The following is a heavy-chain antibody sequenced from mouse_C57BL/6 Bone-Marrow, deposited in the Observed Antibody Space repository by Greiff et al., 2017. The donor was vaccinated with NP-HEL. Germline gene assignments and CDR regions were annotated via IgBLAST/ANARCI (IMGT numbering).Heavy chain of an antibody. J-gene: IGHJ2*01. D-gene: IGHD2-10*02. CDR2: IYPGNSDT. CDR3: TRRYGWDC. CDR1: GYTFTSYW. Sequence: VQLKQSGTVLARPGASVKMSCKTSGYTFTSYWMHWVKQRPGQGLEWIGAIYPGNSDTSYNQKFKGKATLTAVTSASTAYMELSSLTKEYSGVYYCTRRYGWDCWGQGTTLTVSS. V-gene: IGHV1-5*01.